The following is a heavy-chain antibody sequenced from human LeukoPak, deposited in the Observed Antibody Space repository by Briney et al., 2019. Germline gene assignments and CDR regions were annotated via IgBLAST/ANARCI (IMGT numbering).Heavy chain of an antibody. CDR1: VVTSSSYA. V-gene: IGHV3-23*01. CDR2: ISSGGTT. Sequence: GGSLRLSFAASVVTSSSYAMSWVRQAPGKGPAWVSTISSGGTTYYADSVKGRFTISRDNSKNTLYLQMNSLRAEDTAIYYSATDYITVAALSGDFDYWGQGTLVTVSS. J-gene: IGHJ4*02. D-gene: IGHD6-19*01. CDR3: ATDYITVAALSGDFDY.